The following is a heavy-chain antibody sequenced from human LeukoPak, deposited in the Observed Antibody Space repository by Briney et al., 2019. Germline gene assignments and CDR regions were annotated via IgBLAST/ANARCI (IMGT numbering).Heavy chain of an antibody. Sequence: PSETLSLTCTVSGASINGYYWSWIRQPPGKGLEWIGYIYYSGSTNYNPSLKSRVTISVDTSKNQFSLKLSSVTAADTAVYYCAKAHPDTYSSSWYAHFDYWGQGTLVTVSS. V-gene: IGHV4-59*01. J-gene: IGHJ4*02. CDR3: AKAHPDTYSSSWYAHFDY. CDR2: IYYSGST. CDR1: GASINGYY. D-gene: IGHD6-13*01.